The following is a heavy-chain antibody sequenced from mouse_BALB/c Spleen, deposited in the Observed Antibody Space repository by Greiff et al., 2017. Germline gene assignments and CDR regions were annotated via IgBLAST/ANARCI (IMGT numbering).Heavy chain of an antibody. V-gene: IGHV1-7*01. CDR1: GYTFTSYW. Sequence: VKLMESGAELAKPGASVKMSCKASGYTFTSYWMHWVKQRPGQGLEWIGYINPSTGCTEYNQKFKDKATLTADKSSSTAYMQLSSLTSEDSAVYYCARRDDYDYYAMDYWGQGTSVTVSS. D-gene: IGHD2-4*01. J-gene: IGHJ4*01. CDR3: ARRDDYDYYAMDY. CDR2: INPSTGCT.